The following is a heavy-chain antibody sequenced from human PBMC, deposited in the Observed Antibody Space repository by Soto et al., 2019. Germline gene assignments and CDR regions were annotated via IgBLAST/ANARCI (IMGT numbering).Heavy chain of an antibody. CDR1: GGSFSGYY. V-gene: IGHV4-34*01. CDR3: ARGRSSVPDRRGIGYYGLDV. Sequence: QVQLQQWGAEVLKPSETLSLTCVVNGGSFSGYYWSWIRQSPGKGLEWIGEINDSGITDSNPSLESRVTISVDMSKSQFSLNLKAVTAADSAVYHCARGRSSVPDRRGIGYYGLDVWGQGTTVTVS. CDR2: INDSGIT. D-gene: IGHD6-6*01. J-gene: IGHJ6*02.